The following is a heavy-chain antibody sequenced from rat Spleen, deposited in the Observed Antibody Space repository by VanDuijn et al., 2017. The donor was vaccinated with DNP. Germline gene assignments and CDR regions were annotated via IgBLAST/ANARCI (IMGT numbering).Heavy chain of an antibody. V-gene: IGHV3-1*01. Sequence: EVQLQESGPGLVKPSQSLSLTCSVTGYSITSNYWGWIRKFPGDKMEWIGHISYSGSTGYNPSLKSRISITRDISKNQLFLQVNSVTTEDTATYYCARWSDYFDYWGQGVMVTVSS. CDR2: ISYSGST. CDR1: GYSITSNY. J-gene: IGHJ2*01. CDR3: ARWSDYFDY.